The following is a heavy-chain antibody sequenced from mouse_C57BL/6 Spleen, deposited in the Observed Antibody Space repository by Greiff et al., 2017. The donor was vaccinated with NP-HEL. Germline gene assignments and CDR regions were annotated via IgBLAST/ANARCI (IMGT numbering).Heavy chain of an antibody. CDR1: GFTFSDYG. Sequence: EVKLMESGGGLVKPGGSLKLSCAASGFTFSDYGMHWVRQAPEKGLEWVAYISSGSSTIYYADTVKGRFTISRDNAKNTLFLQMTSRRSEDTAMYYCARGVGRGYFDVWGTGTTVTVSS. CDR2: ISSGSSTI. V-gene: IGHV5-17*01. J-gene: IGHJ1*03. CDR3: ARGVGRGYFDV. D-gene: IGHD4-1*01.